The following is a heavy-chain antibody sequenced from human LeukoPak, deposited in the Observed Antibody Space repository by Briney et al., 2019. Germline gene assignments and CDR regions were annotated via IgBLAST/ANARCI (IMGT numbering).Heavy chain of an antibody. Sequence: GGSLRLSCAASGFTFSSYEMNWVRQAPGKGLEWVSYIDGSGSTKYFADFVKGRFTISRDDDKNSLFLQMSSLRAEDTAVYYCARLYYSRSSYFDCWGQGILVTVSS. CDR3: ARLYYSRSSYFDC. D-gene: IGHD6-6*01. CDR2: IDGSGSTK. V-gene: IGHV3-48*03. J-gene: IGHJ4*02. CDR1: GFTFSSYE.